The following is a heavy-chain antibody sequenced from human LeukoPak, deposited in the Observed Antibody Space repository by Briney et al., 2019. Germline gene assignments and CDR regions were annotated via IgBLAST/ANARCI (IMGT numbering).Heavy chain of an antibody. CDR3: VKDRWVDH. CDR2: ISSEGKTT. J-gene: IGHJ4*02. V-gene: IGHV3-64D*06. D-gene: IGHD6-13*01. Sequence: PGGSLRLSCSASGFIFSPYAMRWVRQAPGKGLEYVSSISSEGKTTYYADSVKGRFTISRDNSKNTLYLQMSSLRPEDTAVYYCVKDRWVDHWGQGTLATVSS. CDR1: GFIFSPYA.